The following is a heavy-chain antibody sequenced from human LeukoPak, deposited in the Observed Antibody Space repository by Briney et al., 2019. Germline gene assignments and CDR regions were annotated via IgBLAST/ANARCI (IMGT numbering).Heavy chain of an antibody. J-gene: IGHJ5*02. CDR3: ARESSEYYDSSGYHNWFDP. CDR1: GGSISTYY. CDR2: IYYSWST. V-gene: IGHV4-59*01. D-gene: IGHD3-22*01. Sequence: PSETLSLTCTVSGGSISTYYWSWIRQPPGEGLEWIGYIYYSWSTNYNPSLKSRVTISVDTSKNQCSLKLSSVTAADTAVYYCARESSEYYDSSGYHNWFDPWGQGTLVTVSS.